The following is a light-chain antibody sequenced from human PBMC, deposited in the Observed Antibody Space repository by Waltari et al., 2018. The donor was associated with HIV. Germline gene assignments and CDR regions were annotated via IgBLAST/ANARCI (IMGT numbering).Light chain of an antibody. CDR2: DVS. J-gene: IGLJ2*01. V-gene: IGLV2-14*01. CDR1: SSDVGGYNY. Sequence: QSALTQPASVSGSPGQSITISCTGTSSDVGGYNYVSWYQQYAGKAPKLMIYDVSNRPSGVSNRCAGSKSGNAASLTISGLQAEDEADYYCSSYTSSSTLVFGGGTKLTVL. CDR3: SSYTSSSTLV.